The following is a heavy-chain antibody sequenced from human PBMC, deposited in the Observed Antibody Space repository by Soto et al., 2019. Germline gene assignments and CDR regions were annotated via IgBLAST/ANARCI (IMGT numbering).Heavy chain of an antibody. V-gene: IGHV4-34*01. CDR1: GGSFSGYY. Sequence: TSETLSLTCAVYGGSFSGYYWSWIRQPPGKGLEWIGEINHSGSTNYNPSLKSRVTISVDTSKNQFSLKLSSVTAADTAVYYCARGPKYYDFWSGSYHYYGLDVWGQGTTVTVSS. J-gene: IGHJ6*02. CDR2: INHSGST. CDR3: ARGPKYYDFWSGSYHYYGLDV. D-gene: IGHD3-3*01.